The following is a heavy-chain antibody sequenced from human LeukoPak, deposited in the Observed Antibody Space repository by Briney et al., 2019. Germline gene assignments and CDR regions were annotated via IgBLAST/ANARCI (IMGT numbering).Heavy chain of an antibody. Sequence: SVKVSCKASGGTFSSYTISWVRQAPGQGLEWMGGIIPILGIANYAQKFQGRVTITADKSTSTAYMELSSLRSEDTAVYYCVRELGCSSTSCKPWGQGTLVTVSS. V-gene: IGHV1-69*10. CDR1: GGTFSSYT. CDR3: VRELGCSSTSCKP. CDR2: IIPILGIA. J-gene: IGHJ5*02. D-gene: IGHD2-2*01.